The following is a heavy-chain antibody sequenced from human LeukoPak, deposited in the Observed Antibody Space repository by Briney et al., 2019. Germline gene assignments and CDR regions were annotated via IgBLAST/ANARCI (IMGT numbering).Heavy chain of an antibody. CDR1: GGSISSYY. J-gene: IGHJ6*03. V-gene: IGHV4-59*01. Sequence: SETLSLTCTVSGGSISSYYWSWIRQPPGKGLEWIGYIYYSGSTNYNPSLKSRVTISVDTSKNQFSLKLSSVTAADTAVYYCARTEGYYYMDVWGKGTTVTISS. CDR3: ARTEGYYYMDV. CDR2: IYYSGST.